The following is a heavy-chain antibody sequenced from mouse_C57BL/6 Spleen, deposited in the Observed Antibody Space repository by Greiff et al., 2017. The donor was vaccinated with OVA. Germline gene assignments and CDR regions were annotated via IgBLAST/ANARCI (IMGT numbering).Heavy chain of an antibody. Sequence: QVQLQQPGAELVRPGSSVKLSCKASGYTFTSYWMHWVKQRPIQGLEWIGNIDPSDSETHYNQKFKDKATLTVDKSSSTAYMQLSSLTSEDSAVYYCARRHSNYEGGAMDYWGQGTSVTVSS. J-gene: IGHJ4*01. CDR1: GYTFTSYW. V-gene: IGHV1-52*01. D-gene: IGHD2-5*01. CDR2: IDPSDSET. CDR3: ARRHSNYEGGAMDY.